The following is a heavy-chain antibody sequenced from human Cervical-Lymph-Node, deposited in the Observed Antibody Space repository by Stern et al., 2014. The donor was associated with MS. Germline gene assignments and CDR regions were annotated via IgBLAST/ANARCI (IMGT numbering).Heavy chain of an antibody. J-gene: IGHJ4*02. CDR3: ARARGYSYGFDFDY. CDR2: ISSTGDTT. CDR1: GFTFSSHS. D-gene: IGHD5-18*01. Sequence: VQLVESGGGLVKPGGSLRLSCAASGFTFSSHSLNWVRQAPGKGLEWLSYISSTGDTTYYADSVKCRFTISRDDGKNSLYLQMNSLRVEDTSVYYCARARGYSYGFDFDYWGQGALVTVSS. V-gene: IGHV3-48*01.